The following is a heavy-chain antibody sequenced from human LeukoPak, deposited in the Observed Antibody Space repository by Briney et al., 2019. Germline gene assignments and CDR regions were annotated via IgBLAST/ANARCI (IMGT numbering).Heavy chain of an antibody. CDR2: INSDGSST. J-gene: IGHJ5*02. CDR1: GFTFSSYW. V-gene: IGHV3-74*01. D-gene: IGHD2-2*01. Sequence: SGGSLRLSCAASGFTFSSYWMHWVRQAPGKGLVWVSRINSDGSSTSYADSVKGRFTISRDNAKNTLYLQMNSLRAEDTAVYYCARDRYCSSTSCLNWFDPWGQGTLATVSS. CDR3: ARDRYCSSTSCLNWFDP.